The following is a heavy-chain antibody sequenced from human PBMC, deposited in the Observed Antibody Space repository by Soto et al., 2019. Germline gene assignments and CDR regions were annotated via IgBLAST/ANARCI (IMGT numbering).Heavy chain of an antibody. CDR2: IYYSGST. CDR3: ARDNSREYYYGSGGLDY. J-gene: IGHJ4*02. D-gene: IGHD3-10*01. CDR1: GGSISSYY. V-gene: IGHV4-59*01. Sequence: SETLSLTCTVSGGSISSYYWSWIRQPPGKGLEWIGYIYYSGSTNCNPSLKSRVTISVDTSKNQFSLKLSSVTAADTAVYYCARDNSREYYYGSGGLDYWGQGTLVTVSS.